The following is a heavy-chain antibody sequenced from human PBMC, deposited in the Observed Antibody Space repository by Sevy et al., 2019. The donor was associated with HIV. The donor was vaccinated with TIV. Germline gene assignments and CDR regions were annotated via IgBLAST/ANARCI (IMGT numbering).Heavy chain of an antibody. V-gene: IGHV3-15*01. CDR1: GFTFSNAW. CDR3: TAGVGASDFDY. D-gene: IGHD1-26*01. Sequence: GGSLRLSCAASGFTFSNAWMSWVRQAPGKGLEWLGRIKSKTEGAKRDFAAPVKGRLLISRADSRNTVYLQMNSLKTEDTAVYYCTAGVGASDFDYWGQGTLVTVSS. J-gene: IGHJ4*02. CDR2: IKSKTEGAKR.